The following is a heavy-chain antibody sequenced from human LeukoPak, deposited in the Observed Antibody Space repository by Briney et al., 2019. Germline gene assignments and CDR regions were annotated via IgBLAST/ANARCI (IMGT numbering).Heavy chain of an antibody. V-gene: IGHV1-69*06. CDR2: IIPIFGTA. J-gene: IGHJ4*02. Sequence: EASVKVSCKASGGTFSSYAISWVRQAPGQGLEWMGGIIPIFGTANYAQKFQGRVTITADKSTSTAYMELSSLRSEDTAVYYCARAYDYGDLSYFDYWGQGTLVTVSS. CDR3: ARAYDYGDLSYFDY. CDR1: GGTFSSYA. D-gene: IGHD4-17*01.